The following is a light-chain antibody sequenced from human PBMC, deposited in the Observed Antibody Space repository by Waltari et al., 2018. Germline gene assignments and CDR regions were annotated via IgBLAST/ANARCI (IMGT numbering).Light chain of an antibody. J-gene: IGLJ2*01. CDR1: SSDVGGYNY. Sequence: QSALTQPASVAGSPGQSITISCPGTSSDVGGYNYFSWYQQFPGKAPKHLIYEVINRPSGISNRFSGSKSGNTASLAISGLQAEDEADYYCSSYTSSSTLVFGGGTKLTVL. CDR2: EVI. V-gene: IGLV2-14*01. CDR3: SSYTSSSTLV.